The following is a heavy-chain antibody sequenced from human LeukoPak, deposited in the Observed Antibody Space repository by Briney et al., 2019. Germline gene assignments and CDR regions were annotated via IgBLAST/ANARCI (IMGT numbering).Heavy chain of an antibody. CDR1: GGTFSSYA. CDR2: IIPIFGTA. V-gene: IGHV1-69*13. D-gene: IGHD3-22*01. J-gene: IGHJ5*02. Sequence: GASVKVSCKASGGTFSSYAISWVRQAPGQGLEWMGGIIPIFGTANYAQKFQGRVTITADESTSTAYMELSSLRSEDTAVYYCARAAPPQRYYDSSGYFNWFDPWGQGTLVTVSS. CDR3: ARAAPPQRYYDSSGYFNWFDP.